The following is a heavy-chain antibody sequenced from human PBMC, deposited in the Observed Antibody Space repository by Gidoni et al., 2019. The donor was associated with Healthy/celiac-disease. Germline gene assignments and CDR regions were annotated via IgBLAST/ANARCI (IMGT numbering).Heavy chain of an antibody. J-gene: IGHJ6*02. V-gene: IGHV1-8*01. CDR2: MNPNSGNT. D-gene: IGHD3-16*01. CDR1: GYTLHSYD. CDR3: ARFRVSYGFPPYGMDV. Sequence: QVQLVQSGAEVKKPGDSVKVSCKASGYTLHSYDINWVRQATGQGLAWMGWMNPNSGNTGYAQKFQGRVTMTRNTSISTAYMELSSLRSEDTAVYYCARFRVSYGFPPYGMDVWGQGTTVTVSS.